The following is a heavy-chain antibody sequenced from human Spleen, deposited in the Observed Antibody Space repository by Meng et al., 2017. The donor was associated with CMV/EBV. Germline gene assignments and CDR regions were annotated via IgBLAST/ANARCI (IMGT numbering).Heavy chain of an antibody. CDR2: ISPNSGGT. D-gene: IGHD2-2*01. CDR3: ARPHLRGYCTSTICHTFDP. CDR1: GYTFTAYY. V-gene: IGHV1-2*02. Sequence: ASVKVSCKASGYTFTAYYLHWVRQAPGQGLEWLGWISPNSGGTNYAQNFQGRVTMTRDTSISTAYLQLSGLRSDDTAVYYCARPHLRGYCTSTICHTFDPWGQGTLVTVSS. J-gene: IGHJ4*01.